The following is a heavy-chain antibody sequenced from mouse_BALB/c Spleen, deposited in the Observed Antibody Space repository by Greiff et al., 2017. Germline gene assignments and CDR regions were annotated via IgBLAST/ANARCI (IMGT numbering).Heavy chain of an antibody. V-gene: IGHV3-8*02. J-gene: IGHJ4*01. Sequence: EVKVVESGPSLVKPSQTLSLTCSVTGDSITSGYWNWIRKFPGNKLEYMGYISYSGSTYYNPSLKSRISITRDTSKNQYYLQLNSVTTEDTATYYCARSYGNYYAMDYWGQGTSVTVSS. CDR2: ISYSGST. CDR1: GDSITSGY. CDR3: ARSYGNYYAMDY. D-gene: IGHD2-10*02.